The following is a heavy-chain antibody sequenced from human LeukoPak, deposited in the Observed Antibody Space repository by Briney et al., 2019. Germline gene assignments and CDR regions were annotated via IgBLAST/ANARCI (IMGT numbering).Heavy chain of an antibody. Sequence: PSETLSLTCTFQGESFNTSYWTWIRQPPGKGLEWIGDINHSGRANYNPSLKSRVTISVDTSKSQFSLKLSSVTAADTAVYYCATTYSSGWNDYWGQGTLVTVSS. CDR3: ATTYSSGWNDY. D-gene: IGHD6-19*01. CDR2: INHSGRA. V-gene: IGHV4-34*01. J-gene: IGHJ4*02. CDR1: GESFNTSY.